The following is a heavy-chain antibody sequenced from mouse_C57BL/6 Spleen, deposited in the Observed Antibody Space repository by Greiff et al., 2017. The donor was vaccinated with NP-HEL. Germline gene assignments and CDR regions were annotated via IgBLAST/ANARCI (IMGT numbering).Heavy chain of an antibody. CDR1: GYTFTSYW. CDR3: ARGDRYWYFGV. V-gene: IGHV1-50*01. D-gene: IGHD3-3*01. J-gene: IGHJ1*03. CDR2: IDPSDSYT. Sequence: QVQLQQSGAELVKPGASVQLSCKASGYTFTSYWMQWVKQRPGQGLEWIGEIDPSDSYTNYNQKFKGKATLTVDPSSSTAYMQLSSLTSEDSSVYYCARGDRYWYFGVWGTGTTVTVSS.